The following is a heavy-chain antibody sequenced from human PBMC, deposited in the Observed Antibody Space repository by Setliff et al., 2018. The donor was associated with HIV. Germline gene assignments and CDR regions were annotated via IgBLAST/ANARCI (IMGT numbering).Heavy chain of an antibody. J-gene: IGHJ4*02. CDR2: ISTYNGNT. CDR1: GYAFTGYFIHFG. V-gene: IGHV1-18*01. Sequence: GASVKVSCKASGYAFTGYFIHFGISWARQAPGQGLEWMGWISTYNGNTIYAQKFQGRVTMTTDTSTSTAYMELRSLRSDDTALYYCARDGFVDRATGTTHLDSWGQGTLVTVSS. CDR3: ARDGFVDRATGTTHLDS. D-gene: IGHD1-1*01.